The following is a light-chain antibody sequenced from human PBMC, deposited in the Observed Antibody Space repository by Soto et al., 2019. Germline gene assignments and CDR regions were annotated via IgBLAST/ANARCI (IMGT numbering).Light chain of an antibody. CDR3: QQFGSSSGSSSLT. CDR1: QSVSSNY. CDR2: GAS. J-gene: IGKJ4*01. V-gene: IGKV3-20*01. Sequence: EIVLTQSPGTLSLSPGERATLSCRASQSVSSNYLAWYQQKPGQAPRLLIYGASRRATGIPDRFSGSGSGTDFTLTISRLEPEDFAVYYCQQFGSSSGSSSLTFGGGTKVEIK.